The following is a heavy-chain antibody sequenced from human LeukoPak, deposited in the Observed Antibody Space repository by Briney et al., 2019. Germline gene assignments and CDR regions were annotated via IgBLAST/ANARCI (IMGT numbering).Heavy chain of an antibody. D-gene: IGHD3-9*01. CDR2: IIPILGIA. J-gene: IGHJ4*02. V-gene: IGHV1-69*04. CDR3: ARDRDFDWLPFDY. CDR1: GGTFSSYA. Sequence: ASVKVSYKASGGTFSSYAISWVRQAPGQGLEWMGRIIPILGIANYAQKFQGRVTITADKSTSTAYMELSSLRSEDTAVYYCARDRDFDWLPFDYWGQGTLVTVSS.